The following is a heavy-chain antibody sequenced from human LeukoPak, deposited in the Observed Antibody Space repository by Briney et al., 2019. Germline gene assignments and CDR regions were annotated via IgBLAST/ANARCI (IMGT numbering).Heavy chain of an antibody. D-gene: IGHD6-13*01. Sequence: PGGSLRLSCAASGFTFSSYSMTWVRQAPGKGLEWVSSISSSSSYIYYADSVKGRFTISRDNAKNSLYLQMNSLRAEDTAVYYCARVRQQLVYTNWFDPWGQGTLVTVSS. CDR2: ISSSSSYI. V-gene: IGHV3-21*01. CDR3: ARVRQQLVYTNWFDP. CDR1: GFTFSSYS. J-gene: IGHJ5*02.